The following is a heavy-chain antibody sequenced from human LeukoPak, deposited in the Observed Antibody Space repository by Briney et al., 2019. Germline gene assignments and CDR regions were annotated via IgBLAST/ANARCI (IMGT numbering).Heavy chain of an antibody. J-gene: IGHJ4*02. D-gene: IGHD1-26*01. Sequence: PGGSLRLSCAASGFTFSSYSMNWVRQAPGKGLEWVSSISSSSSYIYYADSVKGRFTISRDNAKNSLYLQMNSLRAEDTAVYYCARGWELQPPFDYWGQGTLVTVSS. CDR3: ARGWELQPPFDY. V-gene: IGHV3-21*01. CDR1: GFTFSSYS. CDR2: ISSSSSYI.